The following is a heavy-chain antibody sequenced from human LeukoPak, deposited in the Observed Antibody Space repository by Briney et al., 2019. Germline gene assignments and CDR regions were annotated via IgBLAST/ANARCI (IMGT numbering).Heavy chain of an antibody. CDR1: GFTFSSYD. V-gene: IGHV3-13*01. CDR2: IGTAGDT. D-gene: IGHD6-19*01. Sequence: GGSLGLSCAASGFTFSSYDMHWVRQATGKGLEWVSAIGTAGDTYYPGSVKGRFTISRENAKNSLYLQMNSPRAGDTAVYYCARGGCGSGCTFFDYWGQGTLVTVSS. J-gene: IGHJ4*02. CDR3: ARGGCGSGCTFFDY.